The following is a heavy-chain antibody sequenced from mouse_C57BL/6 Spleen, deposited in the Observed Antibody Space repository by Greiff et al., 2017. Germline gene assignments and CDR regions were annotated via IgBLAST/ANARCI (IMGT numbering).Heavy chain of an antibody. Sequence: EVQLQESGGGLVQPGGSLSLSCAASGFTFTDYYMSWVRQPPGKALEWLGFIRNKANGYTTEYSASVKGRFTISRDNSQSILYLQMNALRAEDSATYYCARSPYGGAMDYWGQGTSVTVSS. V-gene: IGHV7-3*01. CDR3: ARSPYGGAMDY. J-gene: IGHJ4*01. D-gene: IGHD1-1*01. CDR1: GFTFTDYY. CDR2: IRNKANGYTT.